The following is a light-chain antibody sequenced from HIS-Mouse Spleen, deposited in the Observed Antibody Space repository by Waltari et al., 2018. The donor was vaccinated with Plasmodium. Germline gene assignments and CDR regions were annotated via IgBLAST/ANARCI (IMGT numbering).Light chain of an antibody. CDR1: RSHVGGYNY. J-gene: IGLJ2*01. CDR2: EVS. CDR3: SSYAGSNNLV. Sequence: QSALTQPPSASGSPGQSVTISCTGTRSHVGGYNYVSWYQQHPGKAPKLMIYEVSTRPSGVPDRFSGSKSGNTASLTVSGLQAEDEADYYCSSYAGSNNLVFGGGTKLTVL. V-gene: IGLV2-8*01.